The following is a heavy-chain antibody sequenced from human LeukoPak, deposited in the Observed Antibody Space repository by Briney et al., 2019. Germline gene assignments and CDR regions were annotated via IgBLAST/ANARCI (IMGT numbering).Heavy chain of an antibody. Sequence: PSETLSLTCAVYGGSFSGYYWSWIRQPPGKGLEWIGEINHSGSTNYNPSLKSRVTISVDTSKNQFSLKLSSVTAADTAVYYCASDVPFYDSSGYYKRGLFDYWGQGTLVTVSS. V-gene: IGHV4-34*01. D-gene: IGHD3-22*01. CDR1: GGSFSGYY. J-gene: IGHJ4*02. CDR2: INHSGST. CDR3: ASDVPFYDSSGYYKRGLFDY.